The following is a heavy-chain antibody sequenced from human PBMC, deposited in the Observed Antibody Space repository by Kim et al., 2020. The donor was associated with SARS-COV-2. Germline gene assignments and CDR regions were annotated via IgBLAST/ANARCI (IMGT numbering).Heavy chain of an antibody. D-gene: IGHD6-19*01. Sequence: GGSLRLSCAASGFTFSSYWMSWVRQAPGKGLEWVANIKQDGSEKYYVDSVKGRFTISRDNAKNSLYLQMNSLRAEDTAVYYCARVPQPQIAVAGQNADYWGQGTLVTVSS. J-gene: IGHJ4*02. CDR2: IKQDGSEK. CDR3: ARVPQPQIAVAGQNADY. CDR1: GFTFSSYW. V-gene: IGHV3-7*03.